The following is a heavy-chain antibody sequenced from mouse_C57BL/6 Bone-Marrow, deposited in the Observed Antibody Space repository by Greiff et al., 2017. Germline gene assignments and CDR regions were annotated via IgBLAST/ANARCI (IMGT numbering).Heavy chain of an antibody. Sequence: DVQLQESGGGLVQPGGSLKLSCAASGFTFSDYYMYWVRQTPEKRLEWVAYISNGGGSTYYPDTVKGRFTISRDNAKNTLYLQMSRLKSEDTAMYYCARHEIRGAMDYWGQGTSVTVSS. CDR1: GFTFSDYY. CDR3: ARHEIRGAMDY. V-gene: IGHV5-12*01. J-gene: IGHJ4*01. CDR2: ISNGGGST. D-gene: IGHD2-4*01.